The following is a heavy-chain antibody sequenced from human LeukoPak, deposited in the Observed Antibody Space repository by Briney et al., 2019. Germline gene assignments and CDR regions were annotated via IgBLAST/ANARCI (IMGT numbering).Heavy chain of an antibody. D-gene: IGHD2-8*01. CDR3: ARDGCTNGVCYSDY. J-gene: IGHJ4*02. V-gene: IGHV1-18*01. CDR1: GYTFTSYG. CDR2: ISAYNGNT. Sequence: ASVKVSCKASGYTFTSYGISWVRQAPGQGLEWMGWISAYNGNTNYAQKLQGRVTMTIDTSTSTAYMELRSLRSDDTAVYYCARDGCTNGVCYSDYWGQGTLVTVSS.